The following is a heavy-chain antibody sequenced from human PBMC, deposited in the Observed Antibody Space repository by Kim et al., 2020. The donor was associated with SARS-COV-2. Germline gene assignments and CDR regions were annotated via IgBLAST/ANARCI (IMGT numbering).Heavy chain of an antibody. CDR3: ARESKTGPYDFWSGHPFYYYYYGMDV. J-gene: IGHJ6*02. CDR1: GGSISSGGYY. V-gene: IGHV4-31*02. D-gene: IGHD3-3*01. Sequence: SETLSLTCTVSGGSISSGGYYWSWIRQHPGKGLEWIGYIYYSGSTYYNPSLKSRVTISVDTSKNQFSLKLSSVTAADTAVYYCARESKTGPYDFWSGHPFYYYYYGMDVWGQGTTVTVSS. CDR2: IYYSGST.